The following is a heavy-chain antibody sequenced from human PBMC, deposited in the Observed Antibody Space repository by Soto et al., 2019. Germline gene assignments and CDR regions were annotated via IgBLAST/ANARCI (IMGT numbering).Heavy chain of an antibody. Sequence: QVLLVESGGGVVQPGRSLRLSCAASGSIFRGYGMHWVRQAPGKGLEWVAVIRFDGSNINYADFVMGGFTISRDNSKNTLYLEMNSLRVEDTAVYYCARDGVGATAFWGYLDYWGQGTLVTVSS. CDR3: ARDGVGATAFWGYLDY. D-gene: IGHD2-15*01. CDR1: GSIFRGYG. V-gene: IGHV3-33*01. CDR2: IRFDGSNI. J-gene: IGHJ4*02.